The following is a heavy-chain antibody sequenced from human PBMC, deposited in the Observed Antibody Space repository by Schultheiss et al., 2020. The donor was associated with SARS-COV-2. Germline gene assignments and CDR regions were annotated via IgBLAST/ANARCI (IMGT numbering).Heavy chain of an antibody. Sequence: GGSLRLSCAASGFSFRNYPMHWVRQAPGKGLEWVAVMSYDGSNKYYADSVKGRFTISRDNAKNSLYLQMNSLRAEDTAVYYCARDEQWTDYWGQGTLVTVSS. D-gene: IGHD6-19*01. CDR1: GFSFRNYP. CDR3: ARDEQWTDY. CDR2: MSYDGSNK. V-gene: IGHV3-30-3*01. J-gene: IGHJ4*02.